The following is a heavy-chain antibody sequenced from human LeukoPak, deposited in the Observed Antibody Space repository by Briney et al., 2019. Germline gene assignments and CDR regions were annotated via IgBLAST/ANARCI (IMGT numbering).Heavy chain of an antibody. V-gene: IGHV3-23*01. D-gene: IGHD3-9*01. CDR2: ISGSGGST. CDR1: GFTFSSYA. J-gene: IGHJ4*02. Sequence: GGSLRLSCAASGFTFSSYAMSWVRQAPGKGLEWVSAISGSGGSTYYADSVKGRFTISRDNSKNTLYLQMNSLRAEDTAVYYCANRQSPDILTGYSPTYFDYWGQGTLVTVSS. CDR3: ANRQSPDILTGYSPTYFDY.